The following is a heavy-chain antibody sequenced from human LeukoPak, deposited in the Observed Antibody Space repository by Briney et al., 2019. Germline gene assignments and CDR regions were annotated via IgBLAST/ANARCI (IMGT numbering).Heavy chain of an antibody. CDR3: ARGSSSGWHFDY. Sequence: GALRLSCAASGFTFSSYEMNWVRQAPGKGLEWVSYISSSVSTIHYTDSVKGRFTISRDNAKNSLYLQMNSLRAEDTAVYYCARGSSSGWHFDYWGQGTLVSVSS. D-gene: IGHD6-19*01. J-gene: IGHJ4*02. CDR1: GFTFSSYE. CDR2: ISSSVSTI. V-gene: IGHV3-48*03.